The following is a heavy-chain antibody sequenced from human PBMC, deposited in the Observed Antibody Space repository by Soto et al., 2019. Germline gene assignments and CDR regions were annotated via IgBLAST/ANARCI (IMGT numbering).Heavy chain of an antibody. D-gene: IGHD6-19*01. CDR2: IYYSGST. J-gene: IGHJ4*02. V-gene: IGHV4-59*01. Sequence: SETLSLTCTVSGGSISSYYWSWIRQPPGKGLEWIGYIYYSGSTNYNPSLKSRVTISVDKSTSTAYMELSSLRSEDTAVYYCARDGRTAVAGTDHISNFDYWGQGTLVTVSS. CDR3: ARDGRTAVAGTDHISNFDY. CDR1: GGSISSYY.